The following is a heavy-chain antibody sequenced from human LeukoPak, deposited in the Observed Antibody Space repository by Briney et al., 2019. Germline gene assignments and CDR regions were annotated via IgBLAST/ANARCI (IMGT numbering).Heavy chain of an antibody. J-gene: IGHJ4*02. CDR2: ISSSSSYI. V-gene: IGHV3-21*01. D-gene: IGHD3-10*01. Sequence: GGSLRLSCAASGFTFSSHSMNWVRQAPGKGLEWVSSISSSSSYIYYADSVKGRFTISRDNAKNTLYLQMNGLRAEDTAVYYCARDPPGTGEWGQGTLVTVSS. CDR3: ARDPPGTGE. CDR1: GFTFSSHS.